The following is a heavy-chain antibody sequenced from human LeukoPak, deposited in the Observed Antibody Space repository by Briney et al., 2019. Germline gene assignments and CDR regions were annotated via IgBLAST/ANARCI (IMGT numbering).Heavy chain of an antibody. CDR1: GDSVSSNSAA. CDR2: TYYRSTWFN. V-gene: IGHV6-1*01. Sequence: SQTLSLTCAISGDSVSSNSAAWNWIRQSPSRGLEWLGRTYYRSTWFNDYAGSMKSRISINPDTSKNQFSLHLNSVTPEDTAVYFCARDRPHSGYETRFDFWGQGTLVTVSS. D-gene: IGHD5-12*01. CDR3: ARDRPHSGYETRFDF. J-gene: IGHJ4*02.